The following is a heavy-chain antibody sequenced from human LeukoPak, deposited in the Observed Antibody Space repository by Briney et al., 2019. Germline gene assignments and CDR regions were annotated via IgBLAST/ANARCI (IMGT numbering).Heavy chain of an antibody. D-gene: IGHD3-3*01. Sequence: GGSLRLSCAASGFTFSSYGIHWVRQAPGQGLEWVAVISYDGSDKYYADSVKGRFTISRDNSKNTLYLQMNSLRAEDSAVYYCAKDLEDFWSGYYGEGDALDIWGQGTMVTVSS. CDR3: AKDLEDFWSGYYGEGDALDI. CDR1: GFTFSSYG. CDR2: ISYDGSDK. J-gene: IGHJ3*02. V-gene: IGHV3-33*06.